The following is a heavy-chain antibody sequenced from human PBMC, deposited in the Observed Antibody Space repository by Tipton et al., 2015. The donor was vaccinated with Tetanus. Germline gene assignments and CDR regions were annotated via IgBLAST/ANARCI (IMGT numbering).Heavy chain of an antibody. D-gene: IGHD3-3*01. V-gene: IGHV4-61*01. CDR3: ARANYEYPNKGPFDS. J-gene: IGHJ4*02. CDR2: ISYGGTS. Sequence: TLSLTCTVSRGSVRGDNYQWNWIRQPPGKGLEWLAYISYGGTSNSNYSLKSRITISQDTSKNQFSLKLTSVTAADTAIYYCARANYEYPNKGPFDSWGQGTLFIVS. CDR1: RGSVRGDNYQ.